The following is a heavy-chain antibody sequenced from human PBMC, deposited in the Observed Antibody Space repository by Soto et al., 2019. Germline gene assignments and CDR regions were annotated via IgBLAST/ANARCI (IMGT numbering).Heavy chain of an antibody. CDR1: GYTFTSYG. CDR2: ISAYNGNT. Sequence: QVQLVQSGAEVKKPGASVKVSCKASGYTFTSYGISWVRQAPGQGLEWMGWISAYNGNTNYAQKLQGRVTMTTDTPTSTANMERRSVGSAATAVYYCGRDDSGAGGPWSAPWGQGTLVTVPS. CDR3: GRDDSGAGGPWSAP. J-gene: IGHJ5*02. D-gene: IGHD4-17*01. V-gene: IGHV1-18*01.